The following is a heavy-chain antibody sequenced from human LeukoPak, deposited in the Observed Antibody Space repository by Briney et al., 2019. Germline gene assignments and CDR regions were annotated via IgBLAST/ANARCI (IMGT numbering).Heavy chain of an antibody. Sequence: GRSLRLSCAASGFTFSSYGMHWVRQAPGKGLEWVAFIRYDGSNKYYADSVKGRFTISRDNSKNTLYLQMNSLRAEDTAVYYCAKDMGYGDYGGLDYWGQGTLVTVSS. D-gene: IGHD4-17*01. CDR3: AKDMGYGDYGGLDY. CDR1: GFTFSSYG. J-gene: IGHJ4*02. CDR2: IRYDGSNK. V-gene: IGHV3-30*02.